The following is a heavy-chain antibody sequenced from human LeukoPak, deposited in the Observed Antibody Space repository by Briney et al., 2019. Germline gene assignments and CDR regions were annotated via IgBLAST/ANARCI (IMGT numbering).Heavy chain of an antibody. CDR2: IYTSGST. CDR1: GGSISSGSYY. CDR3: ARDRPDDDFWSGAGPVSMDV. Sequence: SETLSLTCTVSGGSISSGSYYWSWIRQPAGKGLEWIGRIYTSGSTNYNPSLKSRVTISVDTSKNQFSLKLSSVTAADTAVYYCARDRPDDDFWSGAGPVSMDVWGKGTTVTVSS. D-gene: IGHD3-3*01. J-gene: IGHJ6*03. V-gene: IGHV4-61*02.